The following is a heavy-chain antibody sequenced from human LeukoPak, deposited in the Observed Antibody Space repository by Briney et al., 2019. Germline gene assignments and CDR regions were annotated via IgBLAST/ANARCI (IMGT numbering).Heavy chain of an antibody. CDR2: INTNTGNP. J-gene: IGHJ4*02. CDR3: ARGLWRSSGYSFDY. V-gene: IGHV7-4-1*02. CDR1: GYTFSNYV. Sequence: AASVKVSCKASGYTFSNYVMNWVRQAPGQGLEWMGWINTNTGNPTYAQGFTGRFVFSLDTSVSTAYLHIRSLKADDTAVYYCARGLWRSSGYSFDYWGQGTLVTVSS. D-gene: IGHD3-22*01.